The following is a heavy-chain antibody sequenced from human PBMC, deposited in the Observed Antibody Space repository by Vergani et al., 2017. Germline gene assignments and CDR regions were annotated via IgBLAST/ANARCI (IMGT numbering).Heavy chain of an antibody. CDR1: GFTFSSYA. CDR3: ARAVPSGYSYGLIWFDP. D-gene: IGHD5-18*01. V-gene: IGHV4-34*01. Sequence: QVQLVESGGGVVQPGRSLRLSCAASGFTFSSYAMHWVRQAPGKGLEWIGEINHSGSTNYNPSLKSRVTISVDTSKNQFSLKLSSVTAADTAVYYCARAVPSGYSYGLIWFDPWGQGTLVTVSS. J-gene: IGHJ5*02. CDR2: INHSGST.